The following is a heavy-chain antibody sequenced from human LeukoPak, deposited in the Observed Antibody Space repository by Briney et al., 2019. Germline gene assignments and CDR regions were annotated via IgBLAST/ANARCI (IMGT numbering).Heavy chain of an antibody. CDR1: GGSFSGYY. CDR3: ARVSGILTGYPDY. D-gene: IGHD3-9*01. CDR2: INHSGST. V-gene: IGHV4-34*01. J-gene: IGHJ4*02. Sequence: PSETLSLTCAVYGGSFSGYYWSWIRQPPGKGLEWIGEINHSGSTNYNPSLKSRVTISVDTSKNQFSLKLSSVTAADTAVYYCARVSGILTGYPDYWGQGTLVTVSS.